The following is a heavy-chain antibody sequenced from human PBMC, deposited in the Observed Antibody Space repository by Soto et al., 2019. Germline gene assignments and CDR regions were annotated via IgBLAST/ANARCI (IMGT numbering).Heavy chain of an antibody. CDR2: TYYSGNT. Sequence: SETLSLTCTVSGASITSAGYYWSWIRQHPGRGLEWIGYTYYSGNTYYNPSLKSRVAISLATSQNQVSLRLSSVTAADTAVYYCATEIFNRYYFDYWGQGTLVTVSS. CDR1: GASITSAGYY. D-gene: IGHD3-3*01. CDR3: ATEIFNRYYFDY. V-gene: IGHV4-31*03. J-gene: IGHJ4*02.